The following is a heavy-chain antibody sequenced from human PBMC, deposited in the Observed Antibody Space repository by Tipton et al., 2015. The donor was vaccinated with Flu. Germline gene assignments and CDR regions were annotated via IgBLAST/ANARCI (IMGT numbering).Heavy chain of an antibody. J-gene: IGHJ4*02. CDR1: GYTFTSYY. CDR2: INPSGGST. Sequence: QSGAEVKKPGASVKVSCKASGYTFTSYYMHWVRQAPGQGLEWMGIINPSGGSTSYAQKFQGRVTMTRDTSTSTVYMELSSLRSEDTAVYYCARDPPFHYYDSSGYRHFDYWGQGTLVTVSS. CDR3: ARDPPFHYYDSSGYRHFDY. D-gene: IGHD3-22*01. V-gene: IGHV1-46*01.